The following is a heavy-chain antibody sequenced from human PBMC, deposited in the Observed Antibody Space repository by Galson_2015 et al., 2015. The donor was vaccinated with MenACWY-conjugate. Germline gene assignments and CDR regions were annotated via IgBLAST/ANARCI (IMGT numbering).Heavy chain of an antibody. J-gene: IGHJ6*02. CDR1: GFSLSTSGMC. CDR3: ARRPLLWFGELPYYYYYGMDV. Sequence: PALVKPTQTLALTCTFSGFSLSTSGMCVSWIRQPPGKALEWLALIDWDDDKYYSTSLKTRLTISKDTSKNQVVLTMTNMDPVDTATYYCARRPLLWFGELPYYYYYGMDVWGQGTTVTVSS. V-gene: IGHV2-70*01. D-gene: IGHD3-10*01. CDR2: IDWDDDK.